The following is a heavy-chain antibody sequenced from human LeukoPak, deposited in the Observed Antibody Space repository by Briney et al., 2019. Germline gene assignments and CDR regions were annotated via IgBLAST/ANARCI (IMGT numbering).Heavy chain of an antibody. CDR3: AGEKLQFEETGNSRVQFDF. CDR1: GGTFRNYG. V-gene: IGHV1-69*13. CDR2: IVPMFRTS. D-gene: IGHD3-10*01. Sequence: SVKVSCKSSGGTFRNYGINWVRQAPGQGLEWMGGIVPMFRTSNYAQKFQGRVTITADEYTNTAYMQLSSLRTDDTAVYYCAGEKLQFEETGNSRVQFDFWGQGTLVTVSS. J-gene: IGHJ4*02.